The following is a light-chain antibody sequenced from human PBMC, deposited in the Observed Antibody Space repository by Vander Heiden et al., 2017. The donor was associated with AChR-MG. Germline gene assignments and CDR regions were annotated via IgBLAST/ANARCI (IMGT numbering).Light chain of an antibody. CDR3: QRSYNAPFA. CDR1: QGISSY. Sequence: SQFTHSPSSLSASVADRVTITCRQSQGISSYLNWHRQKPGKVRKLMLYSATNSQGGVPSRFSSSGSRTDFTLTISILQPEDVATYCGQRSYNAPFAFGHGTKVEIK. V-gene: IGKV1-27*01. J-gene: IGKJ3*01. CDR2: SAT.